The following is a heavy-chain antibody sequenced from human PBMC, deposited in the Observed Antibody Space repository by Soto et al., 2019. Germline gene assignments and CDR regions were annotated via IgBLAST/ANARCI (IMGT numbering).Heavy chain of an antibody. CDR3: ARESYYGSGATVVAY. Sequence: QVQLQESGPGLVRPSETLSLTCTVSGGSISGYYWSWIRQPPGKGLEWIGYIYYSGTTSYNPSLNSRVTMSEDTSKNQFSLKVNSVTAADTAVYYCARESYYGSGATVVAYWGQGTLVTVSS. CDR2: IYYSGTT. CDR1: GGSISGYY. J-gene: IGHJ4*02. D-gene: IGHD3-10*01. V-gene: IGHV4-59*01.